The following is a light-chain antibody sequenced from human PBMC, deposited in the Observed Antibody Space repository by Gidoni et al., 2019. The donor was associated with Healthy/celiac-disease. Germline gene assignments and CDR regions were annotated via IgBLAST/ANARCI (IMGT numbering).Light chain of an antibody. V-gene: IGKV1-39*01. Sequence: DIQITQSPSSLSASVGDRVTLTCLASQSISSYLNWYQQKPGKAPKLLIYAASSLQSGVPSRFSGSGSGTDFTLTISSLQPEDFATYYCQQSYSTPRTFGQGTKLEIK. J-gene: IGKJ2*02. CDR3: QQSYSTPRT. CDR1: QSISSY. CDR2: AAS.